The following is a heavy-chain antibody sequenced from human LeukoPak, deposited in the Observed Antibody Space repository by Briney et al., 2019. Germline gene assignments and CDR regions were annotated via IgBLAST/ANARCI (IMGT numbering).Heavy chain of an antibody. Sequence: GASVKVSCKASGGTFSSYAISWVRQAPGQGLEWMGGIIPIFGTANYAQKFQGRVTITTDESTSTAYMELSSLRSEDTAVYYCARVKLPPRIYDIPSYGMGVWGQGTTVTVSS. J-gene: IGHJ6*02. D-gene: IGHD3-9*01. CDR3: ARVKLPPRIYDIPSYGMGV. V-gene: IGHV1-69*05. CDR2: IIPIFGTA. CDR1: GGTFSSYA.